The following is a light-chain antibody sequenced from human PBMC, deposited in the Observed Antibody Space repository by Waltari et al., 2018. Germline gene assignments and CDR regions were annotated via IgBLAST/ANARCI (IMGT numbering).Light chain of an antibody. Sequence: QSVLTQPPSASGTPGQGVTISCSGGASNIGTHVVNWYQQVPGKAPKLLIYRSDRRPAGVPDRFSGSKSGTSASLAISGLQSEDEADYYCAAWDDSLNGRWVFGGGTKVTVL. V-gene: IGLV1-44*01. CDR1: ASNIGTHV. CDR3: AAWDDSLNGRWV. CDR2: RSD. J-gene: IGLJ3*02.